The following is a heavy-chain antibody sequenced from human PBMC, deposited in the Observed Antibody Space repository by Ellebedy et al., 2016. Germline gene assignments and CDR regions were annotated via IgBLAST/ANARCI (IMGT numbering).Heavy chain of an antibody. CDR1: GFPFRNYF. J-gene: IGHJ4*02. V-gene: IGHV3-23*01. D-gene: IGHD4-17*01. Sequence: GESLKISXVASGFPFRNYFMSWVRQAPGGGLEWVSTISAGGDITFSADSVKGRFTISRDNSRDTLYLQMNSLRAEDTAVYYCYYGHYSGSWGQGTLVTVSS. CDR3: YYGHYSGS. CDR2: ISAGGDIT.